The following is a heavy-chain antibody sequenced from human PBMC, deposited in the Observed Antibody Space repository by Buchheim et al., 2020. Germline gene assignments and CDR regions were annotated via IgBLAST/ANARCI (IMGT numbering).Heavy chain of an antibody. CDR3: ARDLFGYYYDSSGYYPGDY. CDR2: LSFDGSNK. J-gene: IGHJ4*02. V-gene: IGHV3-30-3*01. D-gene: IGHD3-22*01. Sequence: QVQLVESGGGVVQPGRSLRLSCADPGFTFSSYAMHWVRQAPGKGLEWVAVLSFDGSNKYYADSVKGRFTTSRTISKNTLYLKMNSLRAEDTAVYYCARDLFGYYYDSSGYYPGDYWGQGTL. CDR1: GFTFSSYA.